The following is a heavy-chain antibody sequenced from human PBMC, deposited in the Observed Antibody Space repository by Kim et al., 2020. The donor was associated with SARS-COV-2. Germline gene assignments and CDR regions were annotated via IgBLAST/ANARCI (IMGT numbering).Heavy chain of an antibody. Sequence: ASVKVSCKVSGYTLTELSMHWVRQAPGKGLEWMGGFDPEDGETIYAQKFQGRVTMTEDTSTDTAYMELSSLRSEDTAVYYCATSRDTGSHQWLVPFDYWGQGTLVTVSS. CDR1: GYTLTELS. V-gene: IGHV1-24*01. CDR3: ATSRDTGSHQWLVPFDY. D-gene: IGHD6-19*01. J-gene: IGHJ4*02. CDR2: FDPEDGET.